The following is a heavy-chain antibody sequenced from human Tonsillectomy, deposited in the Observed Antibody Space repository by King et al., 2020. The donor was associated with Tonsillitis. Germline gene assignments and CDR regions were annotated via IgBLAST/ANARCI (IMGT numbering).Heavy chain of an antibody. Sequence: QLQESGPGLVKPSETLSLTCNVSGGSISSYYWSWIRQPPGKGLEWIGYIYYSGSTNYNPSLKSRVAISVDTSKNQFSLKLTSVTAADTAVYYRARGSVVVAATGLNWFDPWGQGTLVTVSS. V-gene: IGHV4-59*01. CDR2: IYYSGST. CDR3: ARGSVVVAATGLNWFDP. J-gene: IGHJ5*02. CDR1: GGSISSYY. D-gene: IGHD2-15*01.